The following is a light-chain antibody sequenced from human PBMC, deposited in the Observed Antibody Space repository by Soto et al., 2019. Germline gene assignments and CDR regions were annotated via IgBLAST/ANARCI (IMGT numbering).Light chain of an antibody. J-gene: IGKJ1*01. V-gene: IGKV1-27*01. Sequence: DIQMTQSPSSLSASVGDRVTITCGASQPIRNSLAWYQQKPGKVPKVLIYAASTLQSGVPSRFSGSGSGTDFTLTISSLQPEDVATYYCQKYFSAPWTFGQGTKVDIK. CDR3: QKYFSAPWT. CDR1: QPIRNS. CDR2: AAS.